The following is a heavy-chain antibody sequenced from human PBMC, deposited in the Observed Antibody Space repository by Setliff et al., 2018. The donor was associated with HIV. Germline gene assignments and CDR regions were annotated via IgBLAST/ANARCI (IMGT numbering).Heavy chain of an antibody. CDR2: IIPILGIA. V-gene: IGHV1-69*10. CDR3: ARDRRTGYGILTGYSFDY. J-gene: IGHJ4*02. D-gene: IGHD3-9*01. CDR1: GGTFSSYA. Sequence: SVKVSCKASGGTFSSYAISWVRQAPGQGLEWMGGIIPILGIANYAQKFQGRVTITADKSTSTAYMELSSLRSEDTAVYYCARDRRTGYGILTGYSFDYWGQGTLVTVSS.